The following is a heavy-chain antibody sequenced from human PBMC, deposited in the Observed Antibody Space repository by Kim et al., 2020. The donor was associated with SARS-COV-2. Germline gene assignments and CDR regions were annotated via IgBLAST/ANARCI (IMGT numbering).Heavy chain of an antibody. D-gene: IGHD3-22*01. CDR3: TTEDDSLGYYHIIHYYKRHV. CDR1: GFTVSDAW. V-gene: IGHV3-15*01. J-gene: IGHJ6*03. CDR2: IKSNKDGGTT. Sequence: GGSLRLSCAASGFTVSDAWMSWVRQAPWKGLEWVGHIKSNKDGGTTEYAASVKGRFTISRDDSKSTMYLQMNSLRTEDTARYYCTTEDDSLGYYHIIHYYKRHVWGQGTTVTVSS.